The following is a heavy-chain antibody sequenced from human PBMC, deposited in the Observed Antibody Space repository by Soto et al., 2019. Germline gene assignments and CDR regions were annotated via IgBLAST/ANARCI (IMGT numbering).Heavy chain of an antibody. Sequence: SETLSLTCTVSGGSISRGGYYWSWIRQHAKKRLEWIDNIYYTGSTYYTPSLKSRISISVDKSKNPFSLKMISVTAADTAVYYCARNNIAVAYMYYLDYWGQGTLVTVSS. CDR2: IYYTGST. CDR1: GGSISRGGYY. CDR3: ARNNIAVAYMYYLDY. V-gene: IGHV4-31*03. D-gene: IGHD6-19*01. J-gene: IGHJ4*02.